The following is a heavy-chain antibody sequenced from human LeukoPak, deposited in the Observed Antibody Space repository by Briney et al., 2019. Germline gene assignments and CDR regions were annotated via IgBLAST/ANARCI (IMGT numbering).Heavy chain of an antibody. CDR2: IRGKANSYAT. CDR3: TTRDPNAFDI. J-gene: IGHJ3*02. V-gene: IGHV3-73*01. CDR1: GFTFSGSA. Sequence: GGSLRLSCAASGFTFSGSAMHWVRQASGKGLEWVGRIRGKANSYATAYAASVKGRFTISRDDSKNTAYLQMNSLKTEDTAVYYCTTRDPNAFDIWGQGTVVTVSS.